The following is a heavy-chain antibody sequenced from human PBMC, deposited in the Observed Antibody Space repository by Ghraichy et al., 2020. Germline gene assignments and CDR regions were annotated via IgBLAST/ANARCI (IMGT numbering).Heavy chain of an antibody. Sequence: GGSLRLSCAASGFTFSGYWMSWVRQAPGKGLEWVANIKKDGSEKYYVDSVKGRFTISRDNAKNSLYLQMNSLRAEDMAVYYCARDLGCGWYFDYWGQGTLVTVSA. CDR2: IKKDGSEK. V-gene: IGHV3-7*01. CDR3: ARDLGCGWYFDY. D-gene: IGHD6-19*01. CDR1: GFTFSGYW. J-gene: IGHJ4*02.